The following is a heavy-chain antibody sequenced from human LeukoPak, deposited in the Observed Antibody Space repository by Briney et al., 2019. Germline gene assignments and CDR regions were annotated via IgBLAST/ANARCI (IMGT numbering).Heavy chain of an antibody. D-gene: IGHD3-16*01. CDR2: IYYSGST. Sequence: PSETLSLTCTVSGDSISSSSYYWGWIRQPPGKGLEWIGSIYYSGSTYYNPSLKSRVTISVDTSKNQFSLKLSSVTAADTAVYYCARLYDYVWGSFDYWGQGTLVTVSS. CDR3: ARLYDYVWGSFDY. V-gene: IGHV4-39*01. CDR1: GDSISSSSYY. J-gene: IGHJ4*02.